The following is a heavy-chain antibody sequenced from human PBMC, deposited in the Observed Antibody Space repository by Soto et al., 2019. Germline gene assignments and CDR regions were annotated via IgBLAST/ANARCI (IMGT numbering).Heavy chain of an antibody. CDR1: GYTLTELS. Sequence: QVQLVQSGAEVKKPGASVKVSCKVSGYTLTELSMHWVRQAPGKGLEWMGGFDPEDGETIYAQKFQGRVTVTENTSTDTAYMELSSLRCEDTAVYYCATDHDSSGWLGFDYWGQGTLVTVSS. V-gene: IGHV1-24*01. D-gene: IGHD6-19*01. CDR2: FDPEDGET. J-gene: IGHJ4*02. CDR3: ATDHDSSGWLGFDY.